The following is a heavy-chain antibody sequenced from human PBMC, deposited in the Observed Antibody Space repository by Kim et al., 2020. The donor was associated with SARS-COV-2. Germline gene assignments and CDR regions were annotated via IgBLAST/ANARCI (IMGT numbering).Heavy chain of an antibody. V-gene: IGHV3-30*04. Sequence: GGSLRLSCAASGFTFSSYAMHWVRQAPGKGLEWVAVISYDGSNKYYADSVKGRFTISRDNSKNTLYLQMNSLRAEDTAVYYCARVLVDTAPFWGQGTLVTVSS. CDR3: ARVLVDTAPF. J-gene: IGHJ4*02. CDR1: GFTFSSYA. D-gene: IGHD5-18*01. CDR2: ISYDGSNK.